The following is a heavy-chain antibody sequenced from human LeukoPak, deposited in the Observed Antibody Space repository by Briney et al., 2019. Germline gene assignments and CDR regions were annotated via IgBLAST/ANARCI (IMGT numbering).Heavy chain of an antibody. V-gene: IGHV1-69*04. CDR1: GGTFSSYA. CDR2: IIPILGIA. J-gene: IGHJ3*02. CDR3: AREGGCGGDCYSNDAFDI. D-gene: IGHD2-21*02. Sequence: GASVKVSCKASGGTFSSYAISWVRQAPGQGLEWMGSIIPILGIANYAQKFQGRVTITADKSTSTAYMELSSLRSEDTAVYYCAREGGCGGDCYSNDAFDIWGQGTMVTVSS.